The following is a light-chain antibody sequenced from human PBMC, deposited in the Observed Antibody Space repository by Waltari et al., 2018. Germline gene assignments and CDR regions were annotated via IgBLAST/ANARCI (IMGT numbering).Light chain of an antibody. CDR3: SSYTSSGTLV. J-gene: IGLJ2*01. V-gene: IGLV2-14*03. Sequence: QSALTQPASVSGSPGQSITISCSGTSNDIGSYNYISWYQQHPGRAPKLMIYDVSDRASGLADRFSGANSGNTASLSISGLQAEDEAYYYCSSYTSSGTLVFGGGTKLTVL. CDR2: DVS. CDR1: SNDIGSYNY.